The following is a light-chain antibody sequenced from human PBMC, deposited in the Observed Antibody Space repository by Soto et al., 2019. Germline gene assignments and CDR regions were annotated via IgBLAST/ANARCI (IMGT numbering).Light chain of an antibody. CDR2: DAS. Sequence: DIQMTQSPSTLSASVGDRVTITRWASQSISSWLAWYQQKPGKAPKLLIYDASSLESGVPSRFSGSGSGTEFTLTISSLQPDDFATYYCQQYNSYPWTFGQGTMVDVK. J-gene: IGKJ1*01. CDR1: QSISSW. V-gene: IGKV1-5*01. CDR3: QQYNSYPWT.